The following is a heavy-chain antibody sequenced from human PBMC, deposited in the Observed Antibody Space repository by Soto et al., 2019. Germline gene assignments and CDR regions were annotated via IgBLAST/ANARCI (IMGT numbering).Heavy chain of an antibody. J-gene: IGHJ3*02. D-gene: IGHD5-18*01. Sequence: PSPTLSLPCAISGDSVSSNSAAWNWIRPSPSRGLEWLGRTYYRSKWYNDYAVSVKSRITINPDTSKNQFSLQLNSVTPEDTAVYYCARWIQGSQAFEIWGQGTMVTVSS. CDR3: ARWIQGSQAFEI. CDR2: TYYRSKWYN. CDR1: GDSVSSNSAA. V-gene: IGHV6-1*01.